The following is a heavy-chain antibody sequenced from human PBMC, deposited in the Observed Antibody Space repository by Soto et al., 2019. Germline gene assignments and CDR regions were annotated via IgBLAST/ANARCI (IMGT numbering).Heavy chain of an antibody. CDR1: GFTFSSYG. Sequence: QVQLVESGGGVVQPGRSLRLSCAASGFTFSSYGMHWVRQAPGKGLEWVAVIWYDGSNKYYADSVKGRFTISRDNSKNTLYLQMNSLRAEDTAVYYCARATTMVRGVIGMDYWGQGTLVTVSS. J-gene: IGHJ4*02. CDR2: IWYDGSNK. CDR3: ARATTMVRGVIGMDY. V-gene: IGHV3-33*01. D-gene: IGHD3-10*01.